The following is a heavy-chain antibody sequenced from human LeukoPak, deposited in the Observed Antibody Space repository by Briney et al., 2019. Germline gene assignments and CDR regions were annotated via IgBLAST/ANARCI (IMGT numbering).Heavy chain of an antibody. D-gene: IGHD1-26*01. V-gene: IGHV4-61*02. CDR3: ARESLGPPYYFDY. Sequence: SETLSLTCNVSGGSISSGSDYWSWIRQPAGKGLEWIGRIYTSGNTNYNPSLKSRVTISVDMSKNQFSLKLTSVTAADTAVYYCARESLGPPYYFDYWGQGTLVTVSA. CDR1: GGSISSGSDY. J-gene: IGHJ4*02. CDR2: IYTSGNT.